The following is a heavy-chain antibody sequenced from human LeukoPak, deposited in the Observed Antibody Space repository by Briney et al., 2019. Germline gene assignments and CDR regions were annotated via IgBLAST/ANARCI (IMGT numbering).Heavy chain of an antibody. CDR1: GRSISSYY. CDR3: ARASYDFWSAPFDY. V-gene: IGHV4-59*13. CDR2: IYYSGST. D-gene: IGHD3-3*01. Sequence: SDTLSLTCSVSGRSISSYYWRWIRQPPGEGLEWIAYIYYSGSTNYNPSLKSRVTISVDTSKNQFSLKLSAVTAADTAVYYCARASYDFWSAPFDYGGQGTLVTVS. J-gene: IGHJ4*02.